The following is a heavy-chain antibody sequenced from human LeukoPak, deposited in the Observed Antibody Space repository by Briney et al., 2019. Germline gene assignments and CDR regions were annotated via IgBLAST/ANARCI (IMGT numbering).Heavy chain of an antibody. CDR3: AKDISHGGSWSGSSFDP. CDR1: GFTFDDYA. V-gene: IGHV3-9*01. CDR2: ISWNSGSI. D-gene: IGHD6-13*01. J-gene: IGHJ5*02. Sequence: PGRSLRLSCAASGFTFDDYAMHWVRHAPGKGLEWVSGISWNSGSIGYADSVKGRFTISRDNAKNSLYLQMNSLRAEDTALYYCAKDISHGGSWSGSSFDPWGQGTLVTVSS.